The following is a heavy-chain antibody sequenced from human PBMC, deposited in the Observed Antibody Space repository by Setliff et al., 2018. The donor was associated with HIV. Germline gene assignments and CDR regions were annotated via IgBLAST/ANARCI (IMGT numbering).Heavy chain of an antibody. J-gene: IGHJ4*02. CDR2: ISSRGSTI. V-gene: IGHV3-48*04. D-gene: IGHD4-17*01. Sequence: LRLSCAASGFTFSSYSMNWVRQAPGKGLEFVSYISSRGSTIYYADSVKGRFTISRDNAKNSLYLQMNTLRAEDTAVYFCARSPYGDYGLDYWGQGTLVTVSS. CDR3: ARSPYGDYGLDY. CDR1: GFTFSSYS.